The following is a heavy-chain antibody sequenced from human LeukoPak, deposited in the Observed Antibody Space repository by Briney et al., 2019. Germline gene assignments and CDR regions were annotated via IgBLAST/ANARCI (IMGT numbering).Heavy chain of an antibody. J-gene: IGHJ4*02. D-gene: IGHD6-6*01. CDR2: ISSSSSYI. CDR3: GAARPMRYKKYYFDY. CDR1: GFTFSSYS. Sequence: GKSLKLSCAASGFTFSSYSMNWVRQAPRKGLEWVSSISSSSSYIYYADSVKGRFTISTDNAKNSLYPQMHSMRAEDTAVYYCGAARPMRYKKYYFDYWGQGTLVTVSS. V-gene: IGHV3-21*01.